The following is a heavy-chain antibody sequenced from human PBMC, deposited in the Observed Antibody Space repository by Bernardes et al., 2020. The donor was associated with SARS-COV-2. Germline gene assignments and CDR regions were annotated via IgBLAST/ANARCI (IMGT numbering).Heavy chain of an antibody. CDR3: ARTPDQEYYDFWSDYSSDWFDP. J-gene: IGHJ5*02. V-gene: IGHV3-48*01. Sequence: GGSLRLSCAASGFTFSSYSMNWVRQAPGKGLEWLSYISGSSSTIYYADSVKGRFTISRDNAKNSLYLQMSSLRGEDTAVYYCARTPDQEYYDFWSDYSSDWFDPWGQGTLVTVSS. CDR2: ISGSSSTI. CDR1: GFTFSSYS. D-gene: IGHD3-3*01.